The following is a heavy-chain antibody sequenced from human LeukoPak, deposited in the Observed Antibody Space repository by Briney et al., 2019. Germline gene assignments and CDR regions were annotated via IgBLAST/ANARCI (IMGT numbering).Heavy chain of an antibody. CDR1: GGSISSSSYY. Sequence: SETLSLTCTVSGGSISSSSYYWDWIRQPPGERLEWIGSIYYSGGTYYNPSLKSRVTISVGTSKNQFSLKLSSVTAADTAVYYCARLRTTHDAFDIWGQGTMVTVSS. V-gene: IGHV4-39*01. CDR2: IYYSGGT. J-gene: IGHJ3*02. D-gene: IGHD1-7*01. CDR3: ARLRTTHDAFDI.